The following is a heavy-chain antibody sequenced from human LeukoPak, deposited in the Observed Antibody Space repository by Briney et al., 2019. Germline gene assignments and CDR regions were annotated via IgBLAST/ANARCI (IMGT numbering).Heavy chain of an antibody. CDR3: AKSASGQLGPDFDY. CDR2: ISYDGSNK. CDR1: GFTFSSYA. D-gene: IGHD6-6*01. J-gene: IGHJ4*02. V-gene: IGHV3-30-3*02. Sequence: GGSLRLSCAASGFTFSSYAMHWVRQAPGKGLEWVAVISYDGSNKYYADSVKGRFTISRDNSKNTLYLQMNSLRAEDTAVYYCAKSASGQLGPDFDYWGQGTLVTVSS.